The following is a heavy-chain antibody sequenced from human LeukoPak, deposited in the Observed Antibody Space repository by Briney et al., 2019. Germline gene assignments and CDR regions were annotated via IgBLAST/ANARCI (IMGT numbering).Heavy chain of an antibody. J-gene: IGHJ3*02. CDR1: GGSISSGGYS. Sequence: PSQTLSLTCAVSGGSISSGGYSWSWIRQPPGKGLEWIGYIYHSGSTYYNPSLKSRVTISVDRSKNQFSLKLSSVTAADTAVYYCARLPPVRDAFDIWGQGTMVTVSS. CDR2: IYHSGST. CDR3: ARLPPVRDAFDI. D-gene: IGHD3-10*01. V-gene: IGHV4-30-2*01.